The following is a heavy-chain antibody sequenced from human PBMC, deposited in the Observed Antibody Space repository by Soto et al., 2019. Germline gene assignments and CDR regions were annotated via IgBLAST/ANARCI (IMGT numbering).Heavy chain of an antibody. CDR1: GFTFSDYY. CDR3: AKREYSGQNDY. CDR2: ISSSSSYI. Sequence: GGSLSLSCAASGFTFSDYYMSWIRQAPGKGLEWVSSISSSSSYIYYADSVKGRFTISRDNAKNSLYLQMNSLRAEDTAVYYCAKREYSGQNDYWGQGTLVTVSS. V-gene: IGHV3-11*06. J-gene: IGHJ4*02. D-gene: IGHD5-12*01.